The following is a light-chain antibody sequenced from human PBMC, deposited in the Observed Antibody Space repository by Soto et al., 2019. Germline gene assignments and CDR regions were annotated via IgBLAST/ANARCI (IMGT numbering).Light chain of an antibody. CDR3: MQRIEFQLT. CDR1: QSLLDSDDGNTY. CDR2: TVS. Sequence: DIVMTQTPLSLPVTPGEPASISCRSSQSLLDSDDGNTYLDWYLQKPGQSPQLLIYTVSYRASGVPDRFSGSGSGTDFTLKISRVEAEDVGLYYCMQRIEFQLTLRGGTKVDIK. J-gene: IGKJ4*01. V-gene: IGKV2-40*01.